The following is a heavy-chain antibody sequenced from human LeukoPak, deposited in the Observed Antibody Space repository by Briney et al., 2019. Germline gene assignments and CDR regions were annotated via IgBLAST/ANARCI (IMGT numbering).Heavy chain of an antibody. V-gene: IGHV1-18*01. Sequence: ASVKVSCKASGYTFTSYGISWVRQAPGLGLEWMGWISGYNGNTNYAQNLQGRVTMTTDTSTSTVYMELSRLRSDDTAVYYCARKHSGYYYVGAFDIWGQGTMVTVSS. J-gene: IGHJ3*02. CDR1: GYTFTSYG. D-gene: IGHD3-22*01. CDR3: ARKHSGYYYVGAFDI. CDR2: ISGYNGNT.